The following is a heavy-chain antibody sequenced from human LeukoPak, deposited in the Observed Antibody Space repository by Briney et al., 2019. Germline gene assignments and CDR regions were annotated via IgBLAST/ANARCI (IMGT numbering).Heavy chain of an antibody. J-gene: IGHJ5*02. CDR3: ARLGAAAGSRSWFDP. CDR1: GGSISSYC. CDR2: IYYSGGT. V-gene: IGHV4-59*01. D-gene: IGHD6-13*01. Sequence: PSETLSLTCTVSGGSISSYCWSWIRQPPGKGPEWIGYIYYSGGTNYNPSLKSRVTISVDTSKNQFSLKLSSVTAADTAVYYCARLGAAAGSRSWFDPWGQGTLVSASS.